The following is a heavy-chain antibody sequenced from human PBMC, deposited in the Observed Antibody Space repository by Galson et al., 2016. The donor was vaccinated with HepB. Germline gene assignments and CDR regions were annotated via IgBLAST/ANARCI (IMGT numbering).Heavy chain of an antibody. D-gene: IGHD1-1*01. J-gene: IGHJ4*02. Sequence: SLRLSCAASGFSFSSYWMHWVRQAPGKGLQWVSRIMSDGSITTYADSVRGRFTISRDNAKNTLFLQMNSLRAEDTAVYYCVRQFSDTGHWGQGTLITVSS. CDR2: IMSDGSIT. CDR3: VRQFSDTGH. CDR1: GFSFSSYW. V-gene: IGHV3-74*01.